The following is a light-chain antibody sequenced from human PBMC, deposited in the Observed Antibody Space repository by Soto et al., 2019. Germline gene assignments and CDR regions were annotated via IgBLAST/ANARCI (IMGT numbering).Light chain of an antibody. CDR2: DAS. V-gene: IGKV1-5*01. CDR1: QSIDTW. Sequence: DVQMTQSPSTLSASVGDRVSITCRASQSIDTWLAWYQQKPGKAPRLLIYDASDLESGVPSRFSGSGSGTECTLTINGLQTDDIATYYCQQYENFSPTFGPGTKVSIK. J-gene: IGKJ3*01. CDR3: QQYENFSPT.